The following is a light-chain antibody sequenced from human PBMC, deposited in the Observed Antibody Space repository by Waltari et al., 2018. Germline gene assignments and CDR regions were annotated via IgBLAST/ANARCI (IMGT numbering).Light chain of an antibody. CDR1: SPNIGSNS. CDR2: RNN. CDR3: AAWDDSLSVWV. J-gene: IGLJ3*02. Sequence: QSVLPQPPSASGTPGPSVTISCSGSSPNIGSNSVYWYQQLPGTAPKLLIFRNNQRPSGVPDRFTGSKSGTSASLAISGLRPEDEADYYCAAWDDSLSVWVFGGGTELTVL. V-gene: IGLV1-47*01.